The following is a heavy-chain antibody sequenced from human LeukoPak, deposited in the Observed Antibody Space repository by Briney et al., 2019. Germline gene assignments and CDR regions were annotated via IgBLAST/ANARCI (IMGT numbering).Heavy chain of an antibody. D-gene: IGHD3-22*01. CDR3: ARVFGNFSDRWFDP. V-gene: IGHV4-38-2*01. CDR1: GYSISSGYY. J-gene: IGHJ5*02. CDR2: IFHSGST. Sequence: SETLSLTCAVSGYSISSGYYWGWIRQPPGKGPEWIGSIFHSGSTYYNPSLKSRVTLSIDTSKNQFSLRLSSVTATDTAVYYCARVFGNFSDRWFDPWGQGTLVTVSS.